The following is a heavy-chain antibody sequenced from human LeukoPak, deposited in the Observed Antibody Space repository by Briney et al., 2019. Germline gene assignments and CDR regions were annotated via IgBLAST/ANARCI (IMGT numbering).Heavy chain of an antibody. CDR1: GGSISGSIYN. D-gene: IGHD3-10*02. CDR2: FSYGGST. Sequence: PSETLSPTCSVSGGSISGSIYNWGWIRQPPGKGLEWIASFSYGGSTNYNPSLKSRVTISVDTSKTQFSLKLSSVTAADTAVYYCTRRPTNYVCDSWGQGTLVTVSS. J-gene: IGHJ5*01. CDR3: TRRPTNYVCDS. V-gene: IGHV4-39*01.